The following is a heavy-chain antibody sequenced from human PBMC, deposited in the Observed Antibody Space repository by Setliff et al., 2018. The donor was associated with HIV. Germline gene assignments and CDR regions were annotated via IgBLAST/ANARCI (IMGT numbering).Heavy chain of an antibody. D-gene: IGHD3-22*01. Sequence: PGGSLRLSCAASGFTFSAYAMHWVRQAPGKGLEWVAFIWYDGSNKEYADSVKGRFTISRDNSKNTLFLQMNSLKTEDTAVYYCTLSSPYYDSLDYWGQGTLVTVSS. CDR2: IWYDGSNK. CDR3: TLSSPYYDSLDY. V-gene: IGHV3-30*02. CDR1: GFTFSAYA. J-gene: IGHJ4*02.